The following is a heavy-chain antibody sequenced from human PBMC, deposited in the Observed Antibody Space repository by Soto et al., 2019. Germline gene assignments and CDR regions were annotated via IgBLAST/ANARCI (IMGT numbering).Heavy chain of an antibody. D-gene: IGHD2-2*01. CDR1: GYTFTSYG. CDR3: ARGGEYQLLSLYYYYGMDV. J-gene: IGHJ6*02. CDR2: ISAYNGNT. V-gene: IGHV1-18*04. Sequence: ASVKVSCKASGYTFTSYGISWVRHAPGQGLEWMGWISAYNGNTNYAQKLQGRVTMTTDTSTSTAYMELRSLRSDDTAVYYCARGGEYQLLSLYYYYGMDVWGQGTTVTVSS.